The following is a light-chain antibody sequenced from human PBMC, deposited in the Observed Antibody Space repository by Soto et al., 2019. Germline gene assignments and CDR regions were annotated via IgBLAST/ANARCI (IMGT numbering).Light chain of an antibody. V-gene: IGKV4-1*01. J-gene: IGKJ2*01. CDR1: QSVLSSSNDKNY. Sequence: DIVVTQSPDSLPVSLGERATINSKSSQSVLSSSNDKNYLAWYRQKPGQPPKLLIYWASTRESGVPDRFSGSGSGTDFTLTITRLQAEDVAVYYCQQYYNSPYTFGQGTKLEIK. CDR3: QQYYNSPYT. CDR2: WAS.